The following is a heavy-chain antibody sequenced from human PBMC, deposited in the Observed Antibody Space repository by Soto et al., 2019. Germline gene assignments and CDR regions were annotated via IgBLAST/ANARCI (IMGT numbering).Heavy chain of an antibody. J-gene: IGHJ5*02. Sequence: GGSLRLSCAASGFTFSSYSMNWVRQAPGKGLEWVSSISSSSSYIYYADSVKGRFTISRDNAKNSLYLQMNSLRAEDTAVYYCARADDYYDSSGYYWLWFDPWGQGTLVTVSS. D-gene: IGHD3-22*01. CDR3: ARADDYYDSSGYYWLWFDP. V-gene: IGHV3-21*01. CDR1: GFTFSSYS. CDR2: ISSSSSYI.